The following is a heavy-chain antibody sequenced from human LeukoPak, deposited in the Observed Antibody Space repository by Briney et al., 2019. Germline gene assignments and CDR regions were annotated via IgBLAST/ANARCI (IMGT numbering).Heavy chain of an antibody. D-gene: IGHD6-19*01. CDR3: ARENGWGIIDY. Sequence: GASVKVSCKASGYTFTSYYMHWVRHAPGQGLEWMGIINPSGGSTSYAQKFQGRVTMPRDTSTSTVYMELSSLRSEDTAVYYCARENGWGIIDYWGQGTLVTVSS. V-gene: IGHV1-46*01. CDR1: GYTFTSYY. J-gene: IGHJ4*02. CDR2: INPSGGST.